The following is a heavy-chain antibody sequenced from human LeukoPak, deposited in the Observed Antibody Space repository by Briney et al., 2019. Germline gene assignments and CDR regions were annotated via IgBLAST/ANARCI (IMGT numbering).Heavy chain of an antibody. J-gene: IGHJ4*02. CDR1: GGSISSSSYY. CDR3: ARQNLRYYYGSGSHYDY. Sequence: SETLSLTCTVSGGSISSSSYYWGWIRQPPGKGLEWIGRINYSGSTYYNPSLKSRVTISVDTSKNQFSLKLSSVTAADTAVYYCARQNLRYYYGSGSHYDYWGQGTLVTVSS. CDR2: INYSGST. D-gene: IGHD3-10*01. V-gene: IGHV4-39*01.